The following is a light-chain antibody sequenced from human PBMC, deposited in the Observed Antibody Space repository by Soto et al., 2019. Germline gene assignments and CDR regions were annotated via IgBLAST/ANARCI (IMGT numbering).Light chain of an antibody. V-gene: IGLV2-11*01. CDR3: CSYAGSFYV. CDR1: SSDAGGYNY. J-gene: IGLJ1*01. Sequence: QSVLTQPRSVSGSHGQSVTISCTGTSSDAGGYNYVSWYQQHPGKAPKLMIYDVSERPSGVPDRFSGSKSGNTASLTISGLQAEDEADYYCCSYAGSFYVFGTGTKVTVL. CDR2: DVS.